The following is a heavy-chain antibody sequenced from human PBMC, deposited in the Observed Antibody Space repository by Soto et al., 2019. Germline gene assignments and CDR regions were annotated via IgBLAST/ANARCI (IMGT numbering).Heavy chain of an antibody. CDR2: INHSGST. V-gene: IGHV4-34*01. J-gene: IGHJ4*02. D-gene: IGHD2-15*01. CDR3: AREGYCSGGSCYSRTLDY. Sequence: PSETLSLTCAVYGGSFSGYYWSWIRQPPGKGLEWIGEINHSGSTNYNPPIKSQVTISVDTSKNQFSLKLSSVTAADTAVYYCAREGYCSGGSCYSRTLDYWGQGTLVTVSS. CDR1: GGSFSGYY.